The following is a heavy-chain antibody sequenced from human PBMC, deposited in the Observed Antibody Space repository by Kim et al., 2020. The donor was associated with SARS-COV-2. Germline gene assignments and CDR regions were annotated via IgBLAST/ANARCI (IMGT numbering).Heavy chain of an antibody. D-gene: IGHD1-1*01. J-gene: IGHJ4*02. CDR1: GFAFSSYD. CDR3: AKPTLGWNNPQYFDY. CDR2: ISYDGSNK. Sequence: GGSLRLSCAASGFAFSSYDMHWVRQAPGKGLEWVAVISYDGSNKYYADSVKGRFTISRDNSKNALSLQMNSLRAEDTAVYYCAKPTLGWNNPQYFDYWGQGTLVTVSS. V-gene: IGHV3-30*18.